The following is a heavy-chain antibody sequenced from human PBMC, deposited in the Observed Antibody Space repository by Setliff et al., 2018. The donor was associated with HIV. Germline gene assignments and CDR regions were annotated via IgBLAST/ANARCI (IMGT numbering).Heavy chain of an antibody. J-gene: IGHJ3*01. Sequence: PGGSLRLSCAASGFTFSDHYMNWVRQAPGKGPEWVSYISKSGDYSNYADSVRGRFTISRDNAKNSLYLQMSSLRAEDTAVYYCAREVTSFEAFDLWGQGTMVTVSS. CDR2: ISKSGDYS. V-gene: IGHV3-11*05. CDR1: GFTFSDHY. CDR3: AREVTSFEAFDL. D-gene: IGHD2-21*02.